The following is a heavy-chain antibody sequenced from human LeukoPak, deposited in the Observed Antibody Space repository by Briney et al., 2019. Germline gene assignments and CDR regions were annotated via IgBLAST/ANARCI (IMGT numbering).Heavy chain of an antibody. J-gene: IGHJ4*02. CDR2: ITARSGTM. Sequence: GGSLRLSCAGSGFTFSEYYMAWIRQAPGKGLEYISYITARSGTMYYADSVKGRFTISRDNAKNSLNLQMNSLRAEDTAVYYCARAGKNFWSGYYTSDYWGQGTLVTVSS. CDR3: ARAGKNFWSGYYTSDY. V-gene: IGHV3-11*04. D-gene: IGHD3-3*01. CDR1: GFTFSEYY.